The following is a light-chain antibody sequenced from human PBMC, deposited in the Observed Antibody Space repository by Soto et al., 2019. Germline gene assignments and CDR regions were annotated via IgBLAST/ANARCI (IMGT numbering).Light chain of an antibody. CDR1: QCIXSN. J-gene: IGKJ3*01. Sequence: IELTHSPATLPVSPGERATLSCRASQCIXSNFGWYKQKPGQAPSLLIXGASTRAPLVPARFSGSGSGTEYTLPISSLMSNDSPGDFCQRYNNWPPVTFGPGNKVVS. V-gene: IGKV3-15*01. CDR2: GAS. CDR3: QRYNNWPPVT.